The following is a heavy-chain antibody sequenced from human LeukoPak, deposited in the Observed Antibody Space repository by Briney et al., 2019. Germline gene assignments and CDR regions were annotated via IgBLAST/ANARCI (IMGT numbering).Heavy chain of an antibody. Sequence: GASVKVSCKASGYTFTAYYVHWVRQAPGQGLEWMGLINPNSGGTNYAQRFQGRVTMTRDTSISTAYMELSNLTSDDTAVYLCARDKGTLGGDYWGQGTLVTVSS. J-gene: IGHJ4*02. CDR3: ARDKGTLGGDY. CDR2: INPNSGGT. V-gene: IGHV1-2*02. D-gene: IGHD3-16*01. CDR1: GYTFTAYY.